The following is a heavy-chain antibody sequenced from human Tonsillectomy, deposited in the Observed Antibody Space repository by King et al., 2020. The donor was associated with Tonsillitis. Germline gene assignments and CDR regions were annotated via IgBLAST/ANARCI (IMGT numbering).Heavy chain of an antibody. J-gene: IGHJ3*02. Sequence: MQLVQSGAEVKKPGASVKVSCKASGYTFTGYYIHWVRQAPGQGLEWMGWINPNSGDTNSAQNFQGRVTMTRDTSISTAYMELSRLRSDDTAVYYCASNIGYNSDWMVRAFDIWGQGTMVTVSS. D-gene: IGHD6-19*01. CDR2: INPNSGDT. V-gene: IGHV1-2*02. CDR3: ASNIGYNSDWMVRAFDI. CDR1: GYTFTGYY.